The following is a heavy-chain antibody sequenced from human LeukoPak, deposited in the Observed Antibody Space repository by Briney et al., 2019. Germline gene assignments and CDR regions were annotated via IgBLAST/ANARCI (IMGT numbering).Heavy chain of an antibody. CDR2: IRYDGSNK. D-gene: IGHD2-8*01. Sequence: GGSLRLSCAASGFTFSSYGMHWVRQAPGKGLEWVAFIRYDGSNKYYADSVKGQFTISRDNSKSTLYLQMDSLRVEDTAVYYCARGLADGMGYYYMDVWGRGTTVTVSS. V-gene: IGHV3-30*02. J-gene: IGHJ6*03. CDR3: ARGLADGMGYYYMDV. CDR1: GFTFSSYG.